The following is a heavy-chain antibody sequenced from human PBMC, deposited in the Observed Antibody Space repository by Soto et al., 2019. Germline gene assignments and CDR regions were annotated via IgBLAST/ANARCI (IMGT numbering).Heavy chain of an antibody. Sequence: SETLSLTCTVSGGSISSYYWSWIRQPPGKGLEWIGYIYYSGSTNYNPSLKSRVTISVDTSKNQFSLQWSSLKASDTAMYYCARLLGVLAAAGPFDYWGQGTLVTVSS. J-gene: IGHJ4*02. V-gene: IGHV4-59*12. D-gene: IGHD6-13*01. CDR2: IYYSGST. CDR3: ARLLGVLAAAGPFDY. CDR1: GGSISSYY.